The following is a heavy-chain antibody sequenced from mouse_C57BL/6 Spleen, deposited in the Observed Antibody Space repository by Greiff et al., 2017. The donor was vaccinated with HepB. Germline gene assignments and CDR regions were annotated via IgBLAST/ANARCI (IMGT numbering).Heavy chain of an antibody. D-gene: IGHD1-1*01. CDR2: IDPETGGT. CDR1: GYTFTDYE. J-gene: IGHJ2*01. Sequence: QVQLQQSGAELVRPGASVTLSCKASGYTFTDYEMHWVKQTPVHGLEWIGAIDPETGGTAYNQKFKGKAILTADKSSSTAYMELRSLTSEDSAVYYCTRYLITTVPFDYWGQGTTLTVSS. CDR3: TRYLITTVPFDY. V-gene: IGHV1-15*01.